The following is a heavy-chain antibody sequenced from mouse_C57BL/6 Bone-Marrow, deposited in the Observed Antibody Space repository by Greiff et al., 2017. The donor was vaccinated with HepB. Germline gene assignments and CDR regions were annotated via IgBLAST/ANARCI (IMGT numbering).Heavy chain of an antibody. CDR3: ARIPKTGTDAMDY. CDR2: IHPNSGST. D-gene: IGHD4-1*01. CDR1: GYTFTSYW. V-gene: IGHV1-64*01. J-gene: IGHJ4*01. Sequence: QVQLQQPGAELVKPGASVKLSYKASGYTFTSYWMHWVKQRPGQGLEWIGMIHPNSGSTNYNEKFKSKATLTVDKSSSTAYMQLSSLTSEDSAVYYCARIPKTGTDAMDYWGQGTSVTVSS.